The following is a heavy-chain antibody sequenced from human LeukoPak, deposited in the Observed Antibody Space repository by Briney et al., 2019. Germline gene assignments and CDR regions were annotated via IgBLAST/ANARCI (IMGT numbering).Heavy chain of an antibody. CDR2: ISGSGGST. Sequence: GGSLRLSCAASGFTFTNYAMSWVRQTPGKGLEWVSAISGSGGSTYYADSVKGRFTISRDNSKNTLYLQMNSLRAEDTALYYCAGDKTSSGWYEIDYWGQGTLVTVSS. CDR3: AGDKTSSGWYEIDY. CDR1: GFTFTNYA. D-gene: IGHD6-19*01. J-gene: IGHJ4*02. V-gene: IGHV3-23*01.